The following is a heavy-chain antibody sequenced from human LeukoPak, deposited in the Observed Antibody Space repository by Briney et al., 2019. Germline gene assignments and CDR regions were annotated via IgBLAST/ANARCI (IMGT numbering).Heavy chain of an antibody. Sequence: PSETLSLTCTVSGGSISSYYWSWIRQPPGKGLEWIGYIYYSGSTNYNPSLKSRVTISVDTSKNQFSLKLSSVTAADTAVYYCARARRRDAFDIWGQGTKVTVSS. V-gene: IGHV4-59*01. CDR2: IYYSGST. CDR3: ARARRRDAFDI. CDR1: GGSISSYY. J-gene: IGHJ3*02.